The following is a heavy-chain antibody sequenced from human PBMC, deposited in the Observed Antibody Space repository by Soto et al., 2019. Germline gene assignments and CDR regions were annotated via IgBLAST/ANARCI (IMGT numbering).Heavy chain of an antibody. D-gene: IGHD3-22*01. CDR1: GFTFSDAW. CDR3: AKGDLDYYDSSGPPYYYYGMEV. Sequence: GGSLRLSCGASGFTFSDAWMSWVRQAPGKGLEWVSAISGSGGSTYYADSVKGRFTISRDNSKNTLYLQMNSLRAEDTAVYYCAKGDLDYYDSSGPPYYYYGMEVWGQGTTVTVSS. J-gene: IGHJ6*02. V-gene: IGHV3-23*01. CDR2: ISGSGGST.